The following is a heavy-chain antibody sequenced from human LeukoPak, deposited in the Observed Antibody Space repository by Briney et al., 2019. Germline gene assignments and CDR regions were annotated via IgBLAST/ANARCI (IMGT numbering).Heavy chain of an antibody. V-gene: IGHV4-38-2*01. CDR3: ARANGSGSYHLVS. CDR2: IYHRGSP. J-gene: IGHJ4*02. Sequence: PSETLSLTCAVSFYSISTDSYWGWIRQPPGKGLEWIGTIYHRGSPYYNPSLKSRVTISVDTSNNQFSLKVSSVTAADTAVYYCARANGSGSYHLVSWGQGTLVTVPS. CDR1: FYSISTDSY. D-gene: IGHD3-10*01.